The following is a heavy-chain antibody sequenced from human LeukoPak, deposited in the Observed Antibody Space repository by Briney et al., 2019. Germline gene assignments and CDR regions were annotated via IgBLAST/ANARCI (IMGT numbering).Heavy chain of an antibody. CDR1: GFTFGTYW. CDR2: ITNDGTT. V-gene: IGHV3-74*01. CDR3: GRERNLYYMDV. J-gene: IGHJ6*03. Sequence: GGSLRLSCVASGFTFGTYWMHWVRQGPEKGLVWVAGITNDGTTGYADSVKGRFTISRDSAKSTVYLQMNSLSSEDTAVYYCGRERNLYYMDVWGKGTTVTVSS.